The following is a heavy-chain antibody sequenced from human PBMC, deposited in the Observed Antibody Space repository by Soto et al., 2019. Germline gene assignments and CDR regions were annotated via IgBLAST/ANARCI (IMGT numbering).Heavy chain of an antibody. D-gene: IGHD1-1*01. CDR2: IYYSGST. V-gene: IGHV4-59*08. CDR3: AREVQLERRAFDI. Sequence: SETLSLTCTVSGGSISSYYWSWIRQPPGKGLEWIGYIYYSGSTNYNPSLKGRVTISVNTSKNQFSLKLSSVTAADTAVYYCAREVQLERRAFDIWGQGTMVTVSS. J-gene: IGHJ3*02. CDR1: GGSISSYY.